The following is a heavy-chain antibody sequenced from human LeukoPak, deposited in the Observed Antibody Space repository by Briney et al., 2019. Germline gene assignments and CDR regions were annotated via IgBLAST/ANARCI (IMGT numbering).Heavy chain of an antibody. V-gene: IGHV1-2*02. CDR1: GYTFTGYY. D-gene: IGHD6-13*01. Sequence: ASVKVSCKASGYTFTGYYMHWVRQAPGQGLEWMGWINPNSGGTNYAQKFQGRVTMTRDTSISTAYMELSRLRSEDTAVYYCARGVAAAGCGDYWGQGTLVTVSS. J-gene: IGHJ4*02. CDR3: ARGVAAAGCGDY. CDR2: INPNSGGT.